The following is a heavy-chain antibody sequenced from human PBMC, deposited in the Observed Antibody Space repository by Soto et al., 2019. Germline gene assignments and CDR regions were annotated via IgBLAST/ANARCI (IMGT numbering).Heavy chain of an antibody. Sequence: VVSLRLSCAASGGMFSDFGMHWVRQAPGKGLEWVAVIWYDGSNEYYADSVKGRFTISKDNSKNMLYLQMNSLRAEDTAVYYCARDDIPGITVATYGLDVWGQGTTVTVSS. CDR1: GGMFSDFG. V-gene: IGHV3-33*01. CDR3: ARDDIPGITVATYGLDV. J-gene: IGHJ6*02. CDR2: IWYDGSNE. D-gene: IGHD6-19*01.